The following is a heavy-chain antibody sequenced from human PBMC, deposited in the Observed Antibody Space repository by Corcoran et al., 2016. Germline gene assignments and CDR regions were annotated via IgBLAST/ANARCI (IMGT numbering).Heavy chain of an antibody. V-gene: IGHV4-38-2*02. J-gene: IGHJ4*02. D-gene: IGHD5-18*01. CDR1: GYSISSGYY. CDR3: ARARGYSYGYIGYFDY. Sequence: QVQLQESGPGLVKPSETLSLTCTVSGYSISSGYYWGWIRQPPGKGLEWIGSIYHSGSTYYNPSLKSRVTISVDTSKNQFSLKLSSVTAADTAVYYCARARGYSYGYIGYFDYWGQGTLVTVSS. CDR2: IYHSGST.